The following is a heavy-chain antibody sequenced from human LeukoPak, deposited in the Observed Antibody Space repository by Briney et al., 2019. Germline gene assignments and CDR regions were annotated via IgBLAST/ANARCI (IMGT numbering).Heavy chain of an antibody. CDR1: GFTFSSYA. V-gene: IGHV3-30*02. CDR2: IRYDGSNK. Sequence: PGGSLRLSCAASGFTFSSYAMSWVRQAPGKGLEWVAFIRYDGSNKYYADSVKGRFTISRDNAKNSLYLQMNSLRAEDTAVYYCARKPAAIPYYYGMDVWGQGTTVTVSS. J-gene: IGHJ6*02. D-gene: IGHD2-2*01. CDR3: ARKPAAIPYYYGMDV.